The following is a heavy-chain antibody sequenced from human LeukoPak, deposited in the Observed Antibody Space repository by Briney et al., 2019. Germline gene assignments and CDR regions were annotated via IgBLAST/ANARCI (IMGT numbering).Heavy chain of an antibody. D-gene: IGHD6-13*01. V-gene: IGHV3-30-3*01. J-gene: IGHJ2*01. CDR3: ARGAGSWRPDWYFDL. CDR2: VSVDGSNK. CDR1: GFIFSGYV. Sequence: GGSLRLSCAASGFIFSGYVMHWVRQAPGKGLEWVAIVSVDGSNKFYGDSVKGRFTIFRDNPENTVYLQMNSLRAEDTAVYYCARGAGSWRPDWYFDLWGRGTLVTVSS.